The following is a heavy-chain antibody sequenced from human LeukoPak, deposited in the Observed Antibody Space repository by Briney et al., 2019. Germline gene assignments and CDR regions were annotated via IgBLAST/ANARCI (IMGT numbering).Heavy chain of an antibody. Sequence: ASVEVSCKASGGTFSSYAISWVRQAPGQGLEWMGRIIPIFGTANYAQKFQGRVTITTDESTSTAYMELSSLRSEDTAVYYCAREAGYYDSSGYYGYWGQGTLVTVSS. CDR3: AREAGYYDSSGYYGY. V-gene: IGHV1-69*05. D-gene: IGHD3-22*01. J-gene: IGHJ4*02. CDR1: GGTFSSYA. CDR2: IIPIFGTA.